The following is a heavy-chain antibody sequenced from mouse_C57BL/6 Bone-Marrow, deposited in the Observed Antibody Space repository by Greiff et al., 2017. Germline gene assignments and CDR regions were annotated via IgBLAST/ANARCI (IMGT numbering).Heavy chain of an antibody. J-gene: IGHJ2*01. Sequence: QVQLQQPGAELVKPGASVKMSCKASGYTFTSYWITWVKQRPGQGLEWIGDIYPGSGSTNYNEKLKSKATLTVDTSSSTAYMQLSSLTSEDSAVYYCARRDYSNPYFDYWGQGTTLTVSS. V-gene: IGHV1-55*01. CDR2: IYPGSGST. CDR3: ARRDYSNPYFDY. CDR1: GYTFTSYW. D-gene: IGHD2-5*01.